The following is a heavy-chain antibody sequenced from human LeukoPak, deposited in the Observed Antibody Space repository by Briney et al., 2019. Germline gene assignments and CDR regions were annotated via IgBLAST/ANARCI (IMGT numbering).Heavy chain of an antibody. V-gene: IGHV4-34*01. J-gene: IGHJ5*02. CDR3: ASSIGYPGPFDP. CDR2: INHSGST. CDR1: GGSFSGYY. Sequence: SETLSLTCAVYGGSFSGYYWSWIRQPPGKGLEWIGEINHSGSTNYNPSLKSRVTISVDTSKNQFSPKLSSVTAADTAMYYCASSIGYPGPFDPWGQGTLVTVSS. D-gene: IGHD6-13*01.